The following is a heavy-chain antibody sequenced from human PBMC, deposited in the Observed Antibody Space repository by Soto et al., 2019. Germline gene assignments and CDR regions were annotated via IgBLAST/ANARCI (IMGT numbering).Heavy chain of an antibody. CDR3: AGSYKYGSGTFDAFDV. J-gene: IGHJ3*01. CDR1: VGSSSSYA. V-gene: IGHV1-69*13. D-gene: IGHD3-10*01. CDR2: IIPIFGTA. Sequence: SVNVSCQASVGSSSSYAISWVRQAPGQGLEWMGGIIPIFGTANYAQKFQGRVSITADEPTSTVYMELSSLRSEDTAVYYCAGSYKYGSGTFDAFDVWGQGTKVTVSS.